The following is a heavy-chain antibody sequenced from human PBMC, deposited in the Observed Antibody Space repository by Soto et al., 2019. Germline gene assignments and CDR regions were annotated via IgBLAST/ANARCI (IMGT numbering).Heavy chain of an antibody. D-gene: IGHD2-15*01. J-gene: IGHJ4*02. CDR3: ARNKCSGGSCYSWSLDY. CDR1: GGSITTGGYY. Sequence: TLSLTCTVSGGSITTGGYYWSWIRQLPGKGLEWIGHRYYSESTYYNPSLKSRVSISLDTSKNQFSLKLSFVTAADTAMYYCARNKCSGGSCYSWSLDYRGQGTPVTVYS. CDR2: RYYSEST. V-gene: IGHV4-31*03.